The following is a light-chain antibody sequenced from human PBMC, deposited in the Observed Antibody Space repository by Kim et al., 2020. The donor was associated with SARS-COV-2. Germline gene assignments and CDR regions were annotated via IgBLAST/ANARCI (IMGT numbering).Light chain of an antibody. J-gene: IGKJ4*01. CDR1: QGVSRW. CDR2: DAS. CDR3: QQANSFPLT. V-gene: IGKV1-12*01. Sequence: DIQMTQSPSSVSASVGDRVTITCRASQGVSRWLAWYQQKPGKAPKLLIYDASSLHSGVPSRFSGSGSGTDFTLTISSLQPEDFATYYCQQANSFPLTFGGGTKVDIK.